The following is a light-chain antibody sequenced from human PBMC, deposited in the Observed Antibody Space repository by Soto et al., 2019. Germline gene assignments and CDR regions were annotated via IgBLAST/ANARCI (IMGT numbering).Light chain of an antibody. CDR1: SGSIASNY. CDR2: EDK. Sequence: NFMLTQPHSVSESPGKTVIISCTSSSGSIASNYVQWYQQRPGSSPTTVIYEDKQRPSGVPDRFSGSIDSSSNSASLTISGLETEDEADYYCQSYDATNQVFGGGTKVTVL. V-gene: IGLV6-57*01. CDR3: QSYDATNQV. J-gene: IGLJ3*02.